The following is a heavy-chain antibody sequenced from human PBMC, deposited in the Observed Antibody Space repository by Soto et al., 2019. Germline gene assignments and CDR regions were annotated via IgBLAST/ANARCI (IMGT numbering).Heavy chain of an antibody. V-gene: IGHV3-23*01. CDR3: AKDQGARNQLRYMDV. J-gene: IGHJ6*03. D-gene: IGHD2-2*01. CDR1: GFAFSSYA. Sequence: GGSLRLSCAASGFAFSSYAMSWVRQAPGKGMEWVSAISGSGGSTYYADSVKGRFTISRDNSKNTLYLQMNSLRAEDTAVYYCAKDQGARNQLRYMDVWGKGTPVTVSS. CDR2: ISGSGGST.